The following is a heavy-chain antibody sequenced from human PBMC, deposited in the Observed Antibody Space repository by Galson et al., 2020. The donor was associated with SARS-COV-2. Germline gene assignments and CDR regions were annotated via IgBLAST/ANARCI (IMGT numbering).Heavy chain of an antibody. CDR1: GFSLSTSGMC. Sequence: SGPTLVKPTQTLTLTCTFSGFSLSTSGMCVSWLRQPPGKALEWLALIDWDDDKYYSTSLKTRLTISKDTSKNQVVLTMTNMDPVDTATYYCARIADWYSNNWFDPWGQGTLVTVSS. J-gene: IGHJ5*02. V-gene: IGHV2-70*01. CDR3: ARIADWYSNNWFDP. D-gene: IGHD3-9*01. CDR2: IDWDDDK.